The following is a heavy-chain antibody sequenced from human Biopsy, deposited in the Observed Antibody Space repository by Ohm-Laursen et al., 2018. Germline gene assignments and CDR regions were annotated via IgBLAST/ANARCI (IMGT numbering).Heavy chain of an antibody. CDR2: INHSGST. V-gene: IGHV4-34*01. CDR3: AVKSYFSTSFGP. D-gene: IGHD1-26*01. Sequence: TLSLTCAVYGGSFSGYYWSWIRQPPGKGLEWIGEINHSGSTNFNPSFKSRVTISVDTSKNQFSLKLSSVTAADTAVYYCAVKSYFSTSFGPWGQGTLVTVSS. J-gene: IGHJ5*02. CDR1: GGSFSGYY.